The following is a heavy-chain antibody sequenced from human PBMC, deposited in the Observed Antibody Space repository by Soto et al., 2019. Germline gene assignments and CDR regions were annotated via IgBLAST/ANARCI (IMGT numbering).Heavy chain of an antibody. CDR2: ITYDGSSK. D-gene: IGHD6-19*01. Sequence: PGGSLRLSCAASGFTFSNYGMHWVRQAPGKGLEWVAIITYDGSSKYYADSVRGRFTISRDNSKNTLYLQMNSLRAEDTAVYYCASRSSGWYFDYWGQGTLVTVSS. V-gene: IGHV3-30*03. CDR1: GFTFSNYG. CDR3: ASRSSGWYFDY. J-gene: IGHJ4*02.